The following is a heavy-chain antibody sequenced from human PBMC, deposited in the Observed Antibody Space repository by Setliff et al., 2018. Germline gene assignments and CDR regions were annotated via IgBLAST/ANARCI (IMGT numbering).Heavy chain of an antibody. CDR3: ATRTYYDSNGYYYAIAGPFDI. Sequence: SETLSLTCTVSGGPISSSNYYWGWIRQPPGKGLEWIGSIYYSGSTYYSPSLKRRVTISVDTSKNQFSLKLSSVTAADTAVYYCATRTYYDSNGYYYAIAGPFDIWGQGTMVTVSS. CDR1: GGPISSSNYY. V-gene: IGHV4-39*01. J-gene: IGHJ3*02. D-gene: IGHD3-22*01. CDR2: IYYSGST.